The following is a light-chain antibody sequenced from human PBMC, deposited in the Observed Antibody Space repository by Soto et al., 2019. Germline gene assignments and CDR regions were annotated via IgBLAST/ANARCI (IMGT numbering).Light chain of an antibody. CDR3: LPWDISLRTGV. V-gene: IGLV1-51*01. CDR1: RSNIGNNY. CDR2: NNN. Sequence: QSVLTQPPSLSAAPGQKVTISCSGSRSNIGNNYVAWYQQFPGTVPKLLIYNNNGRPSVTPDRITGSASRTSATLTITGLQTGDEADYFCLPWDISLRTGVIGGGTKLTVL. J-gene: IGLJ3*02.